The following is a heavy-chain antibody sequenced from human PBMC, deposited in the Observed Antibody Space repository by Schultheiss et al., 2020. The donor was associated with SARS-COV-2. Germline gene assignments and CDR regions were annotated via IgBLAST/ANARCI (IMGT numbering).Heavy chain of an antibody. J-gene: IGHJ6*02. D-gene: IGHD3-3*01. V-gene: IGHV4-61*01. CDR2: IYYSGST. CDR1: GYSLSSGYY. CDR3: ARDSPFTYDFWTGYSGSFYYYGMDV. Sequence: SETLSLTCAVSGYSLSSGYYWSWIRQPPGKGLEWIGYIYYSGSTNYNPSLKSRVTISVDTSKNQFSLKLSSVTAADTAVYYCARDSPFTYDFWTGYSGSFYYYGMDVWGQGTTVTVSS.